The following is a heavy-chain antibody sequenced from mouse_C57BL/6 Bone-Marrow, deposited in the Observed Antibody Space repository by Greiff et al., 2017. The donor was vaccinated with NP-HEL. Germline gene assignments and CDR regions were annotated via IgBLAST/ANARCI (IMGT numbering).Heavy chain of an antibody. J-gene: IGHJ4*01. Sequence: EVHLVESGGGLVQPGESLKLSCESNEYEFPSHDMSWVRKTPEKRLEWVAAINSDGGSTYYPDTMERRFIMSRDNTKKTLYLQMSSLRSEDTALYYCARHEGRSYAMDYWGQGTSVTVSS. V-gene: IGHV5-2*01. CDR2: INSDGGST. CDR3: ARHEGRSYAMDY. CDR1: EYEFPSHD.